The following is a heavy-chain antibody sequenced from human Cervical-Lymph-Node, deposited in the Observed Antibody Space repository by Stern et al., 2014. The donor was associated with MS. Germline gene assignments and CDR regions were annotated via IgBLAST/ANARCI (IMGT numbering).Heavy chain of an antibody. D-gene: IGHD2-15*01. Sequence: QITLKESGPTLLKPTQTLTLTCTFSGFSLTTTGMGVGWIRQPPGKALEWLALICWDDDTRYSPSLNSRLTVTKDTSKNQVVLTMTNMDPVDTGTYYCARRGPCSASTCTFDFWGQGALVSVSS. CDR2: ICWDDDT. V-gene: IGHV2-5*02. CDR3: ARRGPCSASTCTFDF. CDR1: GFSLTTTGMG. J-gene: IGHJ4*02.